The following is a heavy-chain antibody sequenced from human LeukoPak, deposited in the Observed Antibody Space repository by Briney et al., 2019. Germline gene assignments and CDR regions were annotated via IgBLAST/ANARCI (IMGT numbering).Heavy chain of an antibody. CDR2: INPNSGGT. CDR1: GYTFTGYF. CDR3: ARDERYDSSGYPFDY. V-gene: IGHV1-2*02. Sequence: ASVKVSCKASGYTFTGYFIHWVRQAPGQGREWMGWINPNSGGTNYAQKFQGRVTMTRDTSISTAYMELSRLRSDDTAVYYCARDERYDSSGYPFDYWGQGTLVTVSS. J-gene: IGHJ4*02. D-gene: IGHD3-22*01.